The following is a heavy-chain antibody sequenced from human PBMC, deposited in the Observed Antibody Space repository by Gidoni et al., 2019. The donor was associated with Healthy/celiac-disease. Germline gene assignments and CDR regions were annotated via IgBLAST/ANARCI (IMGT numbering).Heavy chain of an antibody. CDR2: INPNSGGT. D-gene: IGHD3-10*01. CDR3: ARDLGVLLWFGELPGGY. J-gene: IGHJ4*02. Sequence: QVQLVQSGAEVKKPGDSVNVSCKASGYTSTGYYMHWVRQAPVQGLEWMGWINPNSGGTNYAQKFQGRVTMTRDTSISTAYMELSRLRSDDTAVYYCARDLGVLLWFGELPGGYWGQGTLVTVSS. CDR1: GYTSTGYY. V-gene: IGHV1-2*02.